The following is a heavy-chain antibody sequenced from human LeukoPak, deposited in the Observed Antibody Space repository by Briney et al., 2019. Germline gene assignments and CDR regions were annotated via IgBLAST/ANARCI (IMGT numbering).Heavy chain of an antibody. Sequence: GGSLRLPCVASGFTFSSHGMNWVRQAPGKGLEWVSSITSTSTYIYYGDSVKGRFTTSRDNAQNSLFLQMHSLRAEDTAVYYCARVDNNGLYSEYFDHWGQGTLVTVSS. CDR1: GFTFSSHG. CDR3: ARVDNNGLYSEYFDH. CDR2: ITSTSTYI. J-gene: IGHJ1*01. D-gene: IGHD6-19*01. V-gene: IGHV3-21*01.